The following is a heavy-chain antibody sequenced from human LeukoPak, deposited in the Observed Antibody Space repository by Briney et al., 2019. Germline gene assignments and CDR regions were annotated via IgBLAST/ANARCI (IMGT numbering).Heavy chain of an antibody. CDR1: GFTFSSYS. D-gene: IGHD2-2*01. V-gene: IGHV3-21*01. CDR3: ARVASYCSSTSCPTGGY. Sequence: GGSLRLSCAAFGFTFSSYSMNWVRQAPGKGLEWVSSISSSSSYIYYADSVKGRFTISRDNAKNSLYLQMNSLRAEDTAVYYCARVASYCSSTSCPTGGYWGQGTLVTVSS. J-gene: IGHJ4*02. CDR2: ISSSSSYI.